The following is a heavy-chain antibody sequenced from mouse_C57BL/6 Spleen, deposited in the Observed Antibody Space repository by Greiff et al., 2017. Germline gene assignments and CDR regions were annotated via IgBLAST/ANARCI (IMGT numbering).Heavy chain of an antibody. CDR1: GYTFTSYG. D-gene: IGHD1-1*01. CDR2: IYPRNGDT. V-gene: IGHV1-81*01. CDR3: ARKGGSTVVANYARDY. Sequence: QVQLQQSGAELARPGASVKLSCKASGYTFTSYGISWVKQRTGQGLEWIGEIYPRNGDTYYNEKFKGQATLTADKSSSTAYMELRSRTSEDSAVYFCARKGGSTVVANYARDYWGQGTSVTVSS. J-gene: IGHJ4*01.